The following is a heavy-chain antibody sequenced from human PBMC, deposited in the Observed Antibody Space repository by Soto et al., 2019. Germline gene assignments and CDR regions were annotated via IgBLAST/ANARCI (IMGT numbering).Heavy chain of an antibody. D-gene: IGHD1-26*01. CDR2: IYYSGST. J-gene: IGHJ4*02. CDR1: GGSISSGGYY. CDR3: ASVWRSGSYSRDY. Sequence: ASETLSLTCTVSGGSISSGGYYWSWIRQHPGKGLEWIGYIYYSGSTYYNPSLKSRVTISVDTSKNQFSLKLSSVTAADTAVYYCASVWRSGSYSRDYWGQGTLVTVSS. V-gene: IGHV4-31*03.